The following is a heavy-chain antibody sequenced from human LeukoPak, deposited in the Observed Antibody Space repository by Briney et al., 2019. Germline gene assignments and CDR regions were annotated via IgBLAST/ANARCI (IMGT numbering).Heavy chain of an antibody. CDR3: ARVQGLLPRDY. V-gene: IGHV4-34*01. Sequence: GSLRLSCVASGFTFSSYRMNWVRQAPGKGLEWIGEINHSGSTNYNPSLKSRVTISVDTSKNQFSLKLSSVTAADTAVYYCARVQGLLPRDYWGQGTLVTVSS. D-gene: IGHD3-22*01. CDR1: GFTFSSYR. CDR2: INHSGST. J-gene: IGHJ4*02.